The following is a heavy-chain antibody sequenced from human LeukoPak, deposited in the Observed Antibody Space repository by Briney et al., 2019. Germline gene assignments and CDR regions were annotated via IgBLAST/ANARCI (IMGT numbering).Heavy chain of an antibody. J-gene: IGHJ6*03. CDR3: ARPKLRWSAYYYMYV. D-gene: IGHD4-23*01. V-gene: IGHV7-4-1*02. CDR2: IKTNTGNP. CDR1: GYTFTNYT. Sequence: ASLKVSSKAPGYTFTNYTMNWVRQAPGQGLEWMGWIKTNTGNPTYAQGFTGRFVFSLDTSVSTAYLQISSLKAEDTAVYYCARPKLRWSAYYYMYVWGKGTTVTVSS.